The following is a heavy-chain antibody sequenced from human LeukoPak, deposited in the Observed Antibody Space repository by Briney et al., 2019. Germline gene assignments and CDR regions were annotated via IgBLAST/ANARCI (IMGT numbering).Heavy chain of an antibody. CDR1: GGSIRYYY. V-gene: IGHV4-59*08. Sequence: SETLSLTCTVSGGSIRYYYWNWIRRPPGKGLEWIGYIYYTGSTNYNPSLKSRVTISLDTSKNQLSLKLSSVTAADTAVYYCARGKPRGNYDISGFDYWGQGTLVTVSS. CDR3: ARGKPRGNYDISGFDY. CDR2: IYYTGST. D-gene: IGHD3-22*01. J-gene: IGHJ4*02.